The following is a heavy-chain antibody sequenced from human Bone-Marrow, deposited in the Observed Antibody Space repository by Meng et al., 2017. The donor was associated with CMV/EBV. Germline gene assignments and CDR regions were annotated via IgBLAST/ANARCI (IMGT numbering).Heavy chain of an antibody. Sequence: LRLSCTVSGGSISSGDYYWSWIRQPPGKGLEWIGYIYYSGSTYYNPSLKSRVTISVDTSKNQFSLKLSSVTAADTAVYYCARGYRRGLPGWYFDLWGRDTLVTVSS. D-gene: IGHD2-2*02. CDR2: IYYSGST. J-gene: IGHJ2*01. CDR3: ARGYRRGLPGWYFDL. V-gene: IGHV4-30-4*08. CDR1: GGSISSGDYY.